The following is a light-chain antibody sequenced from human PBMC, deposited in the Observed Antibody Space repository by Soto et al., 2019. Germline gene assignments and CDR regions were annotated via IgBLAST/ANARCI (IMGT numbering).Light chain of an antibody. V-gene: IGKV3-11*01. Sequence: EIGLTQSPATLSLSPGIRATLSCRASQTIGTYLICYQQKPGRDPRLLIDDVSTSATGIPARCSGSGSWTDFTLTISSLVPEDFAVYYCQQYNNWPPITFGQGTRLEIK. CDR1: QTIGTY. CDR2: DVS. CDR3: QQYNNWPPIT. J-gene: IGKJ5*01.